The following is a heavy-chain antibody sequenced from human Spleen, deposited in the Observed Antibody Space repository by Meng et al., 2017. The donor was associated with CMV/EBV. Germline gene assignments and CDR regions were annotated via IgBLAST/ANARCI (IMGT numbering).Heavy chain of an antibody. CDR3: ARESSTVLGGVILPDY. CDR1: GGSITNYY. Sequence: SETLSLTCTGSGGSITNYYWNWIRQPPGKGLEWSGFLYYSGTTNYNPSLKTRVTISVDASKNQFSLKLNFVTAADTAVYYCARESSTVLGGVILPDYWGQGTLVTVSS. CDR2: LYYSGTT. D-gene: IGHD3-3*01. J-gene: IGHJ4*02. V-gene: IGHV4-59*01.